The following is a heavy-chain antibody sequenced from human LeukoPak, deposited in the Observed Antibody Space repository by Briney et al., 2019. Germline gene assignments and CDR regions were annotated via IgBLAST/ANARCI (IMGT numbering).Heavy chain of an antibody. J-gene: IGHJ4*02. D-gene: IGHD3-22*01. CDR3: ATEVEYDSNRYLVDY. CDR1: GSTLSEFA. V-gene: IGHV1-24*01. CDR2: FDLEDDER. Sequence: ASVKVSCKVSGSTLSEFAIHWVRQAPGKGLEWMGGFDLEDDERRYSEKFQGRVTMTEDTSTDTDYMFLSSLRSDDTAVYYCATEVEYDSNRYLVDYWGQGTLVTLSS.